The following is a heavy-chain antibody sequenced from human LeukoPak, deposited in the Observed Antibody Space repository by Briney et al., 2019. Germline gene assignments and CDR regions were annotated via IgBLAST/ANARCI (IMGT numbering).Heavy chain of an antibody. Sequence: SETLSLTCTVSGGSIGSYYWSWIRQPPGEGLEWIGYIHTSGSSTSGSTNSNPSLKSRVTISVDTSKNQFSLKMSSVTAADTAVYYCARHGDGYNFLFDFDYWGQGTLVTVSS. V-gene: IGHV4-4*09. CDR1: GGSIGSYY. J-gene: IGHJ4*02. CDR2: IHTSGSSTSGST. CDR3: ARHGDGYNFLFDFDY. D-gene: IGHD5-24*01.